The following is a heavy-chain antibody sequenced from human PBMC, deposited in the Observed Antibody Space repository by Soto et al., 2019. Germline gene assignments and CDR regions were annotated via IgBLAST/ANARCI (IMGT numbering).Heavy chain of an antibody. Sequence: QLQLQGSVPGLVKPSGTLPLTCTVSAGSHRRSSYYWGWIRQPPGKRLEWIGCIYHSGSTYYHPSLKSRVLITVDTSTNQFSLQLSSVTGADTAVYYCARQSLAYYIGGSYYLRVCCFDPWVQGTPVTVSS. D-gene: IGHD2-15*01. CDR2: IYHSGST. CDR1: AGSHRRSSYY. V-gene: IGHV4-39*01. CDR3: ARQSLAYYIGGSYYLRVCCFDP. J-gene: IGHJ5*02.